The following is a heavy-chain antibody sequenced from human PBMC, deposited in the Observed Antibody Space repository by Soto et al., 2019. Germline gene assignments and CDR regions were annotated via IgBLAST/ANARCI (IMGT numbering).Heavy chain of an antibody. CDR1: GYTFSSYV. Sequence: ASVKVSCKASGYTFSSYVMHWVRQAPGQRLEWMGWINAGNGNTRYSQEFQGRITITRDTSASTAYMEVSSLRPEDTAVYYCAREIQGTRFCSGGSSPSDYWGQGTQVTVSS. V-gene: IGHV1-3*01. D-gene: IGHD2-15*01. CDR3: AREIQGTRFCSGGSSPSDY. CDR2: INAGNGNT. J-gene: IGHJ4*02.